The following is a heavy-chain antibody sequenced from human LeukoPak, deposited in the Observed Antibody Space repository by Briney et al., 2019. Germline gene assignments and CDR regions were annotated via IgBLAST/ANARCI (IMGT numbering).Heavy chain of an antibody. D-gene: IGHD1-1*01. V-gene: IGHV3-7*01. CDR2: IKRDGSEK. Sequence: PGGSLRLSCAASGFTFSNYWMTWVRQAPGKGLEWVANIKRDGSEKYYVDSVKGRFTISRDNAKNSLYLQMHSLRVEDTAVYFCAKERETYNDYWGQGTLVTVSS. J-gene: IGHJ4*02. CDR1: GFTFSNYW. CDR3: AKERETYNDY.